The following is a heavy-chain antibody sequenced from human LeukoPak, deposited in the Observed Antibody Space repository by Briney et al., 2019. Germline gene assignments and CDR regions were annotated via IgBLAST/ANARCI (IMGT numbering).Heavy chain of an antibody. V-gene: IGHV1-24*01. CDR1: GYTLTELS. CDR2: FDPEDGET. J-gene: IGHJ4*02. CDR3: ATDLPRYCSSTSCYPSFNY. D-gene: IGHD2-2*01. Sequence: ASVKVSCKVSGYTLTELSMHWVRQAPGKGLEWKGGFDPEDGETIYAQKFQGRVTMTEDTSTDTAYMELSSLRSEDTAVYYCATDLPRYCSSTSCYPSFNYWGQGTLVTVSS.